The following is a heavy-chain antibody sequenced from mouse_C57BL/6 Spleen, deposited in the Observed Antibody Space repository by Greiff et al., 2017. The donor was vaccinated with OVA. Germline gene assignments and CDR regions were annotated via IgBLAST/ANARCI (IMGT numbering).Heavy chain of an antibody. Sequence: EVQRVESGGGLVKPGGSLKLSCAASGFTFSSYTMSWVRQTPEKRLEWVATISGGGGNTYYPDSVKGRFTISRDNAKNTLYLQMSSLRSEDTALYYCARNNYYGWYFDVWGTGTTVTVSS. CDR1: GFTFSSYT. J-gene: IGHJ1*03. CDR2: ISGGGGNT. V-gene: IGHV5-9*01. CDR3: ARNNYYGWYFDV. D-gene: IGHD1-1*01.